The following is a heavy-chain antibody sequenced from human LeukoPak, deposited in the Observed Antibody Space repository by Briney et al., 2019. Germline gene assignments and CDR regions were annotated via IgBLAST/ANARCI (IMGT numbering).Heavy chain of an antibody. CDR2: IYYRGST. CDR3: ARAGGRGWHAFAI. CDR1: GGSFSSGSYY. V-gene: IGHV4-61*01. D-gene: IGHD6-19*01. J-gene: IGHJ3*02. Sequence: SETLSLTCTVSGGSFSSGSYYWSWIRQPPGKGVEWIGCIYYRGSTSYNPSLTSRVPISVATSKNQFSLKLSSATAAATAVYYCARAGGRGWHAFAIWGQATMVTVP.